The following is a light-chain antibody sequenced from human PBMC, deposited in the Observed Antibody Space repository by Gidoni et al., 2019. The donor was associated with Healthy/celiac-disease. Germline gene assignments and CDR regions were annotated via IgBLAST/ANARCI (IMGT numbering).Light chain of an antibody. J-gene: IGLJ3*02. CDR2: EVS. Sequence: QSALTQPPSVSGSPGQSVPISCTGTSSDVGSYNRVSWYQQPPGTAPKLMIYEVSNRPSVVPDRFSGSKSGNTASLTISGLQAEDEADYYCTSYTSTSTWVFGGGTKLTVL. CDR1: SSDVGSYNR. CDR3: TSYTSTSTWV. V-gene: IGLV2-18*02.